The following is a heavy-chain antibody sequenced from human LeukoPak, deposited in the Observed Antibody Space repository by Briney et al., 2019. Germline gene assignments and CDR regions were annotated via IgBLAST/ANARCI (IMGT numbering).Heavy chain of an antibody. Sequence: GESLRLSCAASGFSFDDYGMSWVRQAPGKGLEWVSGINWNGGSTDYADSVKGRFTISRDNAKNSLYLHMNSLRAEDTAFYYCARDKQIDYSFYYMDVWGKGTTVTVSS. D-gene: IGHD3-22*01. CDR3: ARDKQIDYSFYYMDV. CDR2: INWNGGST. CDR1: GFSFDDYG. V-gene: IGHV3-20*04. J-gene: IGHJ6*03.